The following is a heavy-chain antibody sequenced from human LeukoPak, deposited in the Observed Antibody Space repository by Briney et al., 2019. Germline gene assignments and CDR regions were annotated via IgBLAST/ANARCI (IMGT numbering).Heavy chain of an antibody. V-gene: IGHV1-18*01. J-gene: IGHJ4*02. D-gene: IGHD3-22*01. CDR1: GYTFTSYG. Sequence: ASVKVSCKASGYTFTSYGISWVRQAPGQGLEWMGWIGAYNGNTNYAQKLQGRVTMTTDTSTSTAYMELRSLRSDDTAVYYCARVGHYYDSGGYYYMVDYWGQGTLVTVSS. CDR3: ARVGHYYDSGGYYYMVDY. CDR2: IGAYNGNT.